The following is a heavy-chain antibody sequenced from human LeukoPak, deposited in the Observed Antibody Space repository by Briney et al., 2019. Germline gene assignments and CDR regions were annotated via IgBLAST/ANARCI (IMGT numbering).Heavy chain of an antibody. D-gene: IGHD3-22*01. CDR2: TYYSGNT. CDR3: ARDRPAAHYYDSSGYPRPEAFDI. CDR1: GGFLGSYY. V-gene: IGHV4-59*01. Sequence: SETLSLTCTVSGGFLGSYYWSWIRQPPGKGLEWIGDTYYSGNTNYNPSVKSRVTISLDTSKNQSSLRPTSVTAADTAMYYCARDRPAAHYYDSSGYPRPEAFDIWGQGTMVTVSS. J-gene: IGHJ3*02.